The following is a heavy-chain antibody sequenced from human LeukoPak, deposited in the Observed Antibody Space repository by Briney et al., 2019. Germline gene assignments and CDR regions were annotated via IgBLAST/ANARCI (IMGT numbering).Heavy chain of an antibody. Sequence: GGSLRLSCAASGFSFSDYSVNWVRQAPGKGLEWVAYISSTSSTIFHADSVKGRFTISRDNAKNSFYLQMNSLRDDDTAVYYCARVRGGNYNDYWGQGTLVTVSS. CDR2: ISSTSSTI. V-gene: IGHV3-48*02. J-gene: IGHJ4*02. CDR3: ARVRGGNYNDY. D-gene: IGHD1-26*01. CDR1: GFSFSDYS.